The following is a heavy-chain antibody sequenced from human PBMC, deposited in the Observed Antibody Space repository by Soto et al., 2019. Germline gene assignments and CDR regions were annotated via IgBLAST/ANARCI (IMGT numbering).Heavy chain of an antibody. J-gene: IGHJ5*02. CDR2: ISSYSGDT. CDR1: GYTFFTYD. Sequence: ASVKVSCKASGYTFFTYDISWVRQAPGQGLEWMGWISSYSGDTKYAQKFQGRVTMTTDTSTTTAYLELRSLRSDDTAVYYCARHHGPTTSENWFDPWGQGTLVTVSS. V-gene: IGHV1-18*01. CDR3: ARHHGPTTSENWFDP. D-gene: IGHD5-12*01.